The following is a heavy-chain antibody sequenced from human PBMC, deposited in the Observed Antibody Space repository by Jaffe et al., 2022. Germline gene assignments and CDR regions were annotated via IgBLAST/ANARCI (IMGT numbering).Heavy chain of an antibody. CDR2: IRYDGSNK. J-gene: IGHJ4*02. CDR3: AKDLLRMDRITMIVVVITPIDY. CDR1: GFTFSSYG. Sequence: QVQLVESGGGVVQPGGSLRLSCAASGFTFSSYGMHWVRQAPGKGLEWVAFIRYDGSNKYYADSVKGRFTISRDNSKNTLYLQMNSLRAEDTAVYYCAKDLLRMDRITMIVVVITPIDYWGQGTLVTVSS. D-gene: IGHD3-22*01. V-gene: IGHV3-30*02.